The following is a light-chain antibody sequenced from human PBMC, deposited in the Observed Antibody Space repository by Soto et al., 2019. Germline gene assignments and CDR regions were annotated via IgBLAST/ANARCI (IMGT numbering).Light chain of an antibody. J-gene: IGLJ7*01. Sequence: QAVVTQEPSFSVSPGGTVTLTCGLTSGSVLTSHYTSWFQQTPGQPPRTRIYSTNSRSPGVPDRFSGSILGNKGALTITGAQADDEGDYYCVLYIGTGLVFGGGTQLTVL. CDR3: VLYIGTGLV. CDR2: STN. V-gene: IGLV8-61*01. CDR1: SGSVLTSHY.